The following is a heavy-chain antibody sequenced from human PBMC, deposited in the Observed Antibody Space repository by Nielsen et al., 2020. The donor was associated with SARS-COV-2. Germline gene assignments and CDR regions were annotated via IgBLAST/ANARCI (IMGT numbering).Heavy chain of an antibody. CDR3: TKSPLSSGWHYFDY. Sequence: GESLKISCAASGFIFDDYAMYWVRQAPGKGLEWVSLISWDGGSTYYADSVKGRFTISRDNSRNSLYLQMNSLRAEDTALYYGTKSPLSSGWHYFDYWGQGTLVTVSS. J-gene: IGHJ4*02. CDR1: GFIFDDYA. D-gene: IGHD6-19*01. CDR2: ISWDGGST. V-gene: IGHV3-43D*03.